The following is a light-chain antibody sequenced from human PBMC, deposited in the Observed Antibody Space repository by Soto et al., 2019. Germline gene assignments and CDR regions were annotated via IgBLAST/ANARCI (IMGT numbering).Light chain of an antibody. CDR1: QSVGNRY. V-gene: IGKV3-15*01. J-gene: IGKJ5*01. CDR3: QQYDDWPLT. Sequence: EIVITQSPATLSVSPGEGATLSCRASQSVGNRYLAWYQQKPGQAPRLLIHGASTRATGIPARFSGSGSGTEFTLTISSLQSEDFAVYYCQQYDDWPLTFGQGTRLEIK. CDR2: GAS.